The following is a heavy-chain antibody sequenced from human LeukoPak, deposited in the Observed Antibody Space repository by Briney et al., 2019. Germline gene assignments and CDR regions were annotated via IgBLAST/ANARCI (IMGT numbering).Heavy chain of an antibody. D-gene: IGHD3-22*01. CDR3: ARDLGYYDSSGYPYYFDY. Sequence: ASVKVSCKASGYTFTGYYMHWVRRAPGQGLEWMGWINPNSGGTNYAQKFQGRVTMTRDTSISTAYMELSRLRSDDTAVYYCARDLGYYDSSGYPYYFDYWGQGTLVTVSS. J-gene: IGHJ4*02. CDR1: GYTFTGYY. CDR2: INPNSGGT. V-gene: IGHV1-2*02.